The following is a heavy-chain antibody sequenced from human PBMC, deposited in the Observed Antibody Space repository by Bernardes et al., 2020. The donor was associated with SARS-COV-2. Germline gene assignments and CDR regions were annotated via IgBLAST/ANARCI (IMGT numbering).Heavy chain of an antibody. CDR2: ISSSSSYI. CDR3: ARDLGAARSLYY. D-gene: IGHD6-6*01. V-gene: IGHV3-21*01. CDR1: GFTFSSYS. J-gene: IGHJ4*02. Sequence: GGPLRLLCASCGFTFSSYSMNWVRQAPGQGLDWVSSISSSSSYIYYADSVKGRFTISRDNAKNSLYLQMNSLRAEDTAVYYCARDLGAARSLYYWGQGTLVTVSS.